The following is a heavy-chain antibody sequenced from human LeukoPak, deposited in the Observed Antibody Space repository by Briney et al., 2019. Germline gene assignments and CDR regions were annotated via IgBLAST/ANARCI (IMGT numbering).Heavy chain of an antibody. CDR2: ISAYNGNT. CDR1: GYTFTSYG. CDR3: ARDLRGYSYGPKYFDY. Sequence: ASVKVSCKASGYTFTSYGISWVRQAPGQGLEWMGWISAYNGNTNYAQKLQGRVTMTTDTSTSTAYMELRSLRSDDTAVYYCARDLRGYSYGPKYFDYWGQGTLSPSPQ. D-gene: IGHD5-18*01. J-gene: IGHJ4*02. V-gene: IGHV1-18*01.